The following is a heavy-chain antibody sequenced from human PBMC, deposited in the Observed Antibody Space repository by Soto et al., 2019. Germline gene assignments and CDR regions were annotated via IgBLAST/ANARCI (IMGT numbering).Heavy chain of an antibody. D-gene: IGHD6-13*01. CDR3: ARAPPNRVNWFDP. CDR1: CGSIRIYY. Sequence: ETLSLTCTVSCGSIRIYYWSLILQPPGKGLEWIGYIYYSGSTNYNPSLKSRVTISVDTSKNQFSLKLSSVTAADTAVYYCARAPPNRVNWFDPWGQGTLVTVSA. J-gene: IGHJ5*02. CDR2: IYYSGST. V-gene: IGHV4-59*01.